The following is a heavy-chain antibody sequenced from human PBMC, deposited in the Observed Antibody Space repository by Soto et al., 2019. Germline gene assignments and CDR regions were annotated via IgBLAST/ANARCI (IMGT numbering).Heavy chain of an antibody. CDR3: ARQGFGALHGLVDV. CDR1: GGSISSYY. D-gene: IGHD3-10*01. J-gene: IGHJ6*02. Sequence: QVPLQESGPGLVKPSETLSLSCTVSGGSISSYYWSWIRQTPGKGLEWIGYVHDSWGPNYNPSLKSRVAISLDTSKIQFSLKLTSVTATDTAVYYCARQGFGALHGLVDVWDQGTTVTVSS. CDR2: VHDSWGP. V-gene: IGHV4-59*08.